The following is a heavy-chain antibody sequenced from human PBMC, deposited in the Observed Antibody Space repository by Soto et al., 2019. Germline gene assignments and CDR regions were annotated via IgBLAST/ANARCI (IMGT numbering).Heavy chain of an antibody. V-gene: IGHV1-69*13. Sequence: SVKVSCKASGGTFSSYAISWVRQAPGQGLEWMGGIIPIFGTANYAQKFQGRVTITADESTSTAYMELSSLRSEDTAVYYCAREMGYSYDSPNSRSYGMDVWGQGTTVTVSS. D-gene: IGHD5-18*01. CDR2: IIPIFGTA. CDR1: GGTFSSYA. CDR3: AREMGYSYDSPNSRSYGMDV. J-gene: IGHJ6*02.